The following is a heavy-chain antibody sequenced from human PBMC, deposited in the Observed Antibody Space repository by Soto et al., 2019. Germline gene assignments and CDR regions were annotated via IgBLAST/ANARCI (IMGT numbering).Heavy chain of an antibody. CDR3: GRLQPNGSGSYSGLASTRRLYGMDV. J-gene: IGHJ6*02. Sequence: EVQLVQSGAEVKKPGESLRISCKGSGYSFTSYWISWVRQMPGKGLEWMGTIDPSDSYTNYSPSFQGHVTISGDKSISTAYLQWSSRKASDTAMYYCGRLQPNGSGSYSGLASTRRLYGMDVWGQGTTVTVSS. CDR2: IDPSDSYT. V-gene: IGHV5-10-1*03. D-gene: IGHD3-10*01. CDR1: GYSFTSYW.